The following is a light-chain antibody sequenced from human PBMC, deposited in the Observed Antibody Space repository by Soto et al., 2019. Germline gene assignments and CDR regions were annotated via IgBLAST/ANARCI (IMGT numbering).Light chain of an antibody. CDR1: QDISDY. V-gene: IGKV1-33*01. J-gene: IGKJ4*01. Sequence: DFQMTQSPSSLSASVGDRVTITCQASQDISDYLNWYQQKPAAAPKLLIYDASNLQAGVPSRFSGSGSGTEFTFTISSLQPEDVATYYCQQYDNIPLTFGGGTKVDIK. CDR3: QQYDNIPLT. CDR2: DAS.